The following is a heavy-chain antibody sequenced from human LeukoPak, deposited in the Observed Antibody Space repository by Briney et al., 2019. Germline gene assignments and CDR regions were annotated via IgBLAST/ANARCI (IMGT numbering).Heavy chain of an antibody. J-gene: IGHJ4*02. Sequence: GGSLRLSCAPSGFTFTTYCLSWVRQPPGRGREWLANIKPDGSEKNCVDSVGRRFTISRDNAKNSLYLEMNSLRAQDTAVYPSARGACYYIYWGQGTLVSVSS. V-gene: IGHV3-7*01. CDR2: IKPDGSEK. D-gene: IGHD3-22*01. CDR3: ARGACYYIY. CDR1: GFTFTTYC.